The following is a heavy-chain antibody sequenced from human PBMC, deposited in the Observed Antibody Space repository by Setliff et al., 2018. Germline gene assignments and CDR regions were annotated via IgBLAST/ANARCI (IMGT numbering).Heavy chain of an antibody. CDR1: GFALSNYA. CDR3: ARDGGLLQFLEWSRSYMDV. J-gene: IGHJ6*03. V-gene: IGHV3-21*01. CDR2: ISSANNYL. Sequence: GGSLRLSCAASGFALSNYAMSWVRQAPGKGLEWVAAISSANNYLVYADSVKGRFTISRDNAKNSVYLQMNSLRAEDTAVYYCARDGGLLQFLEWSRSYMDVWGKGTTVTVSS. D-gene: IGHD3-3*01.